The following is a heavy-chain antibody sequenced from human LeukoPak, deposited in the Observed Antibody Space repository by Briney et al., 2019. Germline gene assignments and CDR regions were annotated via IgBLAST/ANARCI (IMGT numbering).Heavy chain of an antibody. CDR2: ISGGGGTT. D-gene: IGHD2-2*01. Sequence: PGGSLRLSCAASGFTFSSDAMSWVRQAPGKGLEWVSVISGGGGTTYYSDSVKGRFTISRDNSKNTLYLQMDSLRAEDTAVYYCARGARYCSTTSCYSYFDYWGRGTLVTVSS. J-gene: IGHJ4*02. CDR1: GFTFSSDA. V-gene: IGHV3-23*01. CDR3: ARGARYCSTTSCYSYFDY.